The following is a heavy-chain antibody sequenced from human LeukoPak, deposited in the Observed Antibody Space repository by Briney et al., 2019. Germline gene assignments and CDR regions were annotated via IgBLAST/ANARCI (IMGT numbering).Heavy chain of an antibody. Sequence: SETLSLTCTVSGGSISSSSYYWGWIRQPPGKGLEWIGSIYYSGSTYYSPSLKSRVTISLDTSRNQFPLKLSSVTAADTAVYYCARAIPAAISLGFDPWGQGTLVTVSS. D-gene: IGHD2-2*01. CDR1: GGSISSSSYY. CDR2: IYYSGST. CDR3: ARAIPAAISLGFDP. V-gene: IGHV4-39*06. J-gene: IGHJ5*02.